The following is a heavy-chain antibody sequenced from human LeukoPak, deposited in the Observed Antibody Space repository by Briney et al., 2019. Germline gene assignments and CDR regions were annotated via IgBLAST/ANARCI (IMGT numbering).Heavy chain of an antibody. V-gene: IGHV7-4-1*02. Sequence: GASVKVSCKASGYTFSSYAMNWVRQAPGQGLEFMGWINTDNGNPTYAQAFTGRFVFSVDTSVSTAYLQISSLKTEDTAVYCRVSMVSDGVDIWGQGTMIIVSS. CDR3: VSMVSDGVDI. CDR2: INTDNGNP. J-gene: IGHJ3*02. CDR1: GYTFSSYA. D-gene: IGHD2-8*01.